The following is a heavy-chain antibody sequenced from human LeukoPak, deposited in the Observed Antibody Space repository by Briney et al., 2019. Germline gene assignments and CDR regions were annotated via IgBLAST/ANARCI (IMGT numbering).Heavy chain of an antibody. CDR2: INHSGST. Sequence: PSETLSLTCAVYGGSFSGYYWSWIRQPPGKGLEWIGEINHSGSTNYNPSLKSRVTISVDTSKNQFSLKLSSVTAADTAVYYCARVRFWAAYYFDYWGQGTLVTVSS. D-gene: IGHD3-10*01. J-gene: IGHJ4*02. V-gene: IGHV4-34*01. CDR3: ARVRFWAAYYFDY. CDR1: GGSFSGYY.